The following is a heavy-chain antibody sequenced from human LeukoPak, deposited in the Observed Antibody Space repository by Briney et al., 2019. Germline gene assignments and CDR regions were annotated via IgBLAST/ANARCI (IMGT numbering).Heavy chain of an antibody. CDR1: GFTLSSYW. J-gene: IGHJ4*02. CDR2: INPDGSTT. V-gene: IGHV3-74*01. Sequence: GGSLRLSCAASGFTLSSYWMHWVRQVPGKGLVWVSRINPDGSTTTYADSVKGRFTISRDNAKNTLYLQMNSLRAEDTAAYYCARVRVGAYDFEYWGQGTLVTVSS. D-gene: IGHD3-10*01. CDR3: ARVRVGAYDFEY.